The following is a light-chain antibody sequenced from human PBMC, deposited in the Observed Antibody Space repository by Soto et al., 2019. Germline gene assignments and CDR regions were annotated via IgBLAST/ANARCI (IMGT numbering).Light chain of an antibody. J-gene: IGLJ1*01. CDR1: NSDVGGYNF. V-gene: IGLV2-14*01. CDR2: DVT. CDR3: SSYTSSSTLV. Sequence: QSALTQPAFVSGSPGQSITISCTGTNSDVGGYNFVSWYQQHPGKVPKLMIYDVTNRPSGVSNRFSGSKSGNTASLTISGLQAEDEADSYCSSYTSSSTLVFGTGTKLTVL.